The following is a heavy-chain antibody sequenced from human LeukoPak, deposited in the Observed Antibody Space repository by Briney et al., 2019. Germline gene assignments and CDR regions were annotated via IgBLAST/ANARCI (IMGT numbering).Heavy chain of an antibody. CDR1: GFTFSSYA. V-gene: IGHV3-30-3*02. CDR3: AKSSHSGYDALYYYGMDV. CDR2: ISYGGSNK. J-gene: IGHJ6*02. Sequence: GGSLRLSCAASGFTFSSYAMHWVRQAPGKGLEWVAVISYGGSNKYYADSVKGRFTISRDNSKNTLYLQMNSLRAEDTAVYYCAKSSHSGYDALYYYGMDVWGQGTTVTVSS. D-gene: IGHD5-12*01.